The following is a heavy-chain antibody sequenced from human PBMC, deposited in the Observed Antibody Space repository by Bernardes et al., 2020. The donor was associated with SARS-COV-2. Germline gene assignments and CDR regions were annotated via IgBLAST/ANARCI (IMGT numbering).Heavy chain of an antibody. J-gene: IGHJ4*02. CDR1: GFTFSSYS. D-gene: IGHD3-9*01. CDR3: ARGELRYFDWLPYFDY. Sequence: GGSLRLSCAASGFTFSSYSMNWVRQAPGKGLEWVSSISSSSSYIYYADSVKGRFTISRDNAKNSLYLQMNSLRAEDTAVYYCARGELRYFDWLPYFDYWGQGTLVTVSS. V-gene: IGHV3-21*01. CDR2: ISSSSSYI.